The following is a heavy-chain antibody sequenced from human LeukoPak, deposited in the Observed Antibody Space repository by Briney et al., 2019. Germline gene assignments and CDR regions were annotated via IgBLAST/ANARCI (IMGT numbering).Heavy chain of an antibody. J-gene: IGHJ6*03. CDR1: GGSISSSSYY. V-gene: IGHV4-39*02. CDR3: ARDRTADYYYYYYMDV. Sequence: SETLSLTCTVSGGSISSSSYYWGWIRQPPGKGLEWIGTIYYSGSTYYNPSLKSRVTISVDTSKNQFSLKLSSVTAADTAVYYCARDRTADYYYYYYMDVWGKGTTVTISS. CDR2: IYYSGST. D-gene: IGHD2-21*02.